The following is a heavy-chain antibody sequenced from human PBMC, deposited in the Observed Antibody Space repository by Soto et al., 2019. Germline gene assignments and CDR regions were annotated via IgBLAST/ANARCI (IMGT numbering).Heavy chain of an antibody. V-gene: IGHV4-39*07. CDR1: GRPIRTSSYY. Sequence: PSEPLSRTCTFSGRPIRTSSYYRCWIRQPPGKGLEWIGSIFYSGSTYYNPSLKSRVTISVDTSKNQFSLKLSSVTAADTAVYYCARVFSGSYSDYWGQG. CDR2: IFYSGST. CDR3: ARVFSGSYSDY. D-gene: IGHD1-26*01. J-gene: IGHJ4*02.